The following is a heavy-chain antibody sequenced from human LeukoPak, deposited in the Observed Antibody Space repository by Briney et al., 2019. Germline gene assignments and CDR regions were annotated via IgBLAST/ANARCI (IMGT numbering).Heavy chain of an antibody. CDR3: AKDQYHNYYDSGSCLDY. Sequence: GGSLRLSCAASGFTFSSYGMHWVRQAPGKGLEWVTIISYDGSNKYYADSVKGRFTISRDNSKNTLYLQMNSLRAEDTAVYYCAKDQYHNYYDSGSCLDYWGQGTLVTVSS. D-gene: IGHD3-10*01. J-gene: IGHJ4*02. CDR2: ISYDGSNK. V-gene: IGHV3-30*18. CDR1: GFTFSSYG.